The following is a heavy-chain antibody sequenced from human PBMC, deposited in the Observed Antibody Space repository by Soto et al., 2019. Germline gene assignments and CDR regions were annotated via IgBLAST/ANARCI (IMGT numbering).Heavy chain of an antibody. Sequence: EVQLLESGGGLVQSGGSLRLSCAASGLNFASYAMTWIRQAPGKGLEWVSATSGDAANTQYADSVKGRFTMSSDNSKNTPYLQMNSMRAEDTAVYFCAKYITAATRYFDLWGRGTLVTVSS. J-gene: IGHJ2*01. CDR2: TSGDAANT. CDR1: GLNFASYA. V-gene: IGHV3-23*01. CDR3: AKYITAATRYFDL. D-gene: IGHD1-20*01.